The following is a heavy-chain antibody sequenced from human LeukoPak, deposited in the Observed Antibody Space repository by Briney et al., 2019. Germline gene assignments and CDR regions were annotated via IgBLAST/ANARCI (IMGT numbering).Heavy chain of an antibody. CDR1: GGSINSGGYY. J-gene: IGHJ3*02. V-gene: IGHV4-30-2*01. D-gene: IGHD3-16*01. CDR2: IYRTGST. Sequence: PSQTLSLTCTVSGGSINSGGYYWTWIRQPPGKGLEWIGYIYRTGSTSYNPSLKSRVTISVDTSKNQFSLKLSSVTAADTAVYYCARGSSWLRLGERRRAFDIWGQGTMVTVSS. CDR3: ARGSSWLRLGERRRAFDI.